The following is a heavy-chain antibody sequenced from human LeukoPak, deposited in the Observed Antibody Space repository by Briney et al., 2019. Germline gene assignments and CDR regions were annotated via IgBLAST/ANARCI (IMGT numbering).Heavy chain of an antibody. D-gene: IGHD6-19*01. CDR1: GYTLTELS. Sequence: ASVKVSCKVSGYTLTELSMHWVRQAPGKGLEWMGGFDPEDSETIYAQKFQGRVTMTEDTSTDTAYMELSSLRSEDTAVYYCATDLAGVAATGYVDYWGQGTLVTVSS. CDR3: ATDLAGVAATGYVDY. CDR2: FDPEDSET. V-gene: IGHV1-24*01. J-gene: IGHJ4*02.